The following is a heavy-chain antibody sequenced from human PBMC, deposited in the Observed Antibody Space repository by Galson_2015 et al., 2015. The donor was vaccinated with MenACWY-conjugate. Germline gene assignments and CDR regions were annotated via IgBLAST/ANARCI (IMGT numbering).Heavy chain of an antibody. CDR1: GFTFSSYW. Sequence: SLRLSCAASGFTFSSYWMHWVRQAPGKGLVWVSRINSDGSSTSYADSVKGRFTISRDNAKNTLYLQMNSLRAEDTAVYYCARGGSAESQYCSSTSCPDYWGQGTLVTVSS. V-gene: IGHV3-74*01. CDR3: ARGGSAESQYCSSTSCPDY. CDR2: INSDGSST. J-gene: IGHJ4*02. D-gene: IGHD2-2*01.